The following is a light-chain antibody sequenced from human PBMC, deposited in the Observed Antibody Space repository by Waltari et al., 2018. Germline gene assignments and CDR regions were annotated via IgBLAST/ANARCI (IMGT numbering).Light chain of an antibody. CDR2: AAS. Sequence: EIVLTQSPGTLSLSPGERATLSCRASQSISRTLVWYQKKPGQAPSLLIYAASTRATCIPDRFSGSGSGTDFSLTISRLEPEDFAVYYCQHYLRLPVTFGQGTKVEIK. CDR3: QHYLRLPVT. J-gene: IGKJ1*01. CDR1: QSISRT. V-gene: IGKV3-20*01.